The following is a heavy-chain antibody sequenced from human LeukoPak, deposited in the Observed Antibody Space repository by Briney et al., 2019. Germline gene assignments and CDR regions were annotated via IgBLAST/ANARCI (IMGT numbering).Heavy chain of an antibody. CDR1: GFTFSDYY. J-gene: IGHJ4*02. CDR3: ARDRVSIDGDNSFDY. D-gene: IGHD5-24*01. CDR2: ISSSGSTI. Sequence: GGSLRLSCAASGFTFSDYYMGWLRQAPGKGLEWLSYISSSGSTIYYADSVKGRFTISRDNAKNSLYLQMNSLRAEDTAVYYCARDRVSIDGDNSFDYWGQGTLVTVSS. V-gene: IGHV3-11*01.